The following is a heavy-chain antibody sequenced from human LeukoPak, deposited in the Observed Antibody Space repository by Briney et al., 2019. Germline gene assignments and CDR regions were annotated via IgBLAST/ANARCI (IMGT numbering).Heavy chain of an antibody. CDR3: ARDTTVTKDAFDI. CDR1: GGSIRSGTYY. V-gene: IGHV4-61*02. J-gene: IGHJ3*02. Sequence: SETLSLTCTVSGGSIRSGTYYWSWIRKPAGKGLEWIGRIYNSGSTKYNPSLKSRVTMSVDTSKNQFSLKLSSVTAADTAVYYCARDTTVTKDAFDIWGQGTMVTVSS. CDR2: IYNSGST. D-gene: IGHD4-17*01.